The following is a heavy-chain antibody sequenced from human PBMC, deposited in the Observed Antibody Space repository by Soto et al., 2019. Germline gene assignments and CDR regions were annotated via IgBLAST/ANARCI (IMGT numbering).Heavy chain of an antibody. J-gene: IGHJ5*02. CDR3: ARQRITMVRRLRPNWFDP. D-gene: IGHD3-10*01. CDR2: IYYIGSV. Sequence: SETLSLTCTVSGGSINTNDYYWGWIRQPPGMGLEWIGTIYYIGSVYFNPSLRGRATMSVDTSKNQFSLKLSSVTAADTAVYYCARQRITMVRRLRPNWFDPWGQGTLVTVSS. CDR1: GGSINTNDYY. V-gene: IGHV4-39*01.